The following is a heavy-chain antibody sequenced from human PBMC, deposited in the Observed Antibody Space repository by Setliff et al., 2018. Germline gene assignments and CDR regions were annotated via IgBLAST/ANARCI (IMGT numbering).Heavy chain of an antibody. CDR1: GGTFSGYA. CDR2: IIPIYGAA. Sequence: RASVKVSCKVSGGTFSGYAITWVRRAPGQGLEWVGGIIPIYGAANYARKFQGRVTITADESTNTAYMELSSLRSEDTAVYYCARADYIRYFYMDAWGKGTTVTVSS. J-gene: IGHJ6*03. V-gene: IGHV1-69*13. D-gene: IGHD4-4*01. CDR3: ARADYIRYFYMDA.